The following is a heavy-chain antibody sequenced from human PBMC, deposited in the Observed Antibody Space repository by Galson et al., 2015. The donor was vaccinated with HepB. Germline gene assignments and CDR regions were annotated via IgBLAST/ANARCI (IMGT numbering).Heavy chain of an antibody. CDR3: ASPEVGHYDFWSANMDV. V-gene: IGHV4-34*01. D-gene: IGHD3-3*01. J-gene: IGHJ6*04. CDR2: INHSGIT. CDR1: GASFSGYY. Sequence: LVKPTQTLSLTCAVYGASFSGYYWSWIRQPPGKGLEWIGEINHSGITRYNPSLKSRVTISVDTSKNQFSLNLSSVTAADTAVYYCASPEVGHYDFWSANMDVWGKGTAVTVSS.